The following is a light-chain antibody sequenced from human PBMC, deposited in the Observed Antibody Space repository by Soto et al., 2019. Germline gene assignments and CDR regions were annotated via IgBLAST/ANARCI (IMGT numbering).Light chain of an antibody. Sequence: QSVLTQPRPVSGSPGQSVTISCTGTSSDVGGYNYVSWYQQHPGKAPKLMIYDVSKRPSGVPDRFSGSKSGNTASLTISGLQAEDEADYYCCSYAGSYKVFGTGTKVTVL. V-gene: IGLV2-11*01. J-gene: IGLJ1*01. CDR1: SSDVGGYNY. CDR2: DVS. CDR3: CSYAGSYKV.